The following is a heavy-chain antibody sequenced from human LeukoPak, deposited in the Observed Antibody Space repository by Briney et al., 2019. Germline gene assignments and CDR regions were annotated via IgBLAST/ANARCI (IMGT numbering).Heavy chain of an antibody. V-gene: IGHV3-21*01. J-gene: IGHJ4*02. CDR3: ASSLTYYYGSGSYSDY. D-gene: IGHD3-10*01. Sequence: GGSLRLSCAASGFTFSSYSMNWVRQAPGKGLQWVSSISSSSSYIYYADSVKGRFTISRDNAKNSLYLQMNSLRAEDTAVYYCASSLTYYYGSGSYSDYWGQGTLVTVSS. CDR2: ISSSSSYI. CDR1: GFTFSSYS.